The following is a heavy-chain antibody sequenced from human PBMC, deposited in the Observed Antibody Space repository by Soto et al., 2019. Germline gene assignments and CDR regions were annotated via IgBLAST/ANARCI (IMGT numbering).Heavy chain of an antibody. CDR2: IIPIFGTA. V-gene: IGHV1-69*05. Sequence: SVKVSCKGSGDTFSIYAISWVRQAPGQGLEWMGGIIPIFGTANYAQKFQGRVTITRDTSASTAYMELSSLRSEDTAVYYCARTVLWFGELYDYWGQGTLVTVSS. D-gene: IGHD3-10*01. J-gene: IGHJ4*02. CDR3: ARTVLWFGELYDY. CDR1: GDTFSIYA.